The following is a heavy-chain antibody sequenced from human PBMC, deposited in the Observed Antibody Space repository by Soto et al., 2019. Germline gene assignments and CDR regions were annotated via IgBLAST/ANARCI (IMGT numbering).Heavy chain of an antibody. V-gene: IGHV5-10-1*01. CDR3: SHLYSGPEHYYGMDV. Sequence: PGESLKISCKGSGYSFTSYWISWVRQMPGKGLEWMGRIDPSDSYTNYSPSFQGHVTISADKSISTAYLQWSSLKASDTAMYYCSHLYSGPEHYYGMDVWGQGTTVTVSS. CDR1: GYSFTSYW. J-gene: IGHJ6*02. D-gene: IGHD2-21*01. CDR2: IDPSDSYT.